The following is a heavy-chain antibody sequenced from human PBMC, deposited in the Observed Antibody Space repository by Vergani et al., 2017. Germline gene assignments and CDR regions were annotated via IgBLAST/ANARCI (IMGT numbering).Heavy chain of an antibody. J-gene: IGHJ4*02. Sequence: QLQLQESGPGLVKPSETLSLTCTVSGGSLSSSSYYWGWIRQPPGKGLEWIGSIYYSGITHYNPSLKSRVTISVDTSKNQFSLKLSSVTAADTAVYYCARHVLFGWGKAVYYFDYWGQGTLVTVSS. CDR1: GGSLSSSSYY. CDR3: ARHVLFGWGKAVYYFDY. D-gene: IGHD2-21*01. CDR2: IYYSGIT. V-gene: IGHV4-39*01.